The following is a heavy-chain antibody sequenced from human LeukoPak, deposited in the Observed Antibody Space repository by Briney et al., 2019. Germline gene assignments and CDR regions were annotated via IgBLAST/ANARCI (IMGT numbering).Heavy chain of an antibody. V-gene: IGHV3-48*01. CDR2: IRSGTTTT. J-gene: IGHJ4*02. CDR3: VKGQEVVYAPTFDY. Sequence: GGSLRLSCAASGFSFSSYNMNWVRQAPGKGLEWVAHIRSGTTTTYYADSVKGRFTISRDNSKNSLYLQMSSLRAEDTAVYYCVKGQEVVYAPTFDYWGQGTLVTVSS. D-gene: IGHD2-8*02. CDR1: GFSFSSYN.